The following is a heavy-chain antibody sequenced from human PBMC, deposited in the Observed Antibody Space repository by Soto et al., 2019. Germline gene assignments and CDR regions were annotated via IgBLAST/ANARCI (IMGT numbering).Heavy chain of an antibody. CDR2: INSDGSTT. CDR3: ARGAVPYYYYYMDV. V-gene: IGHV3-74*01. J-gene: IGHJ6*03. CDR1: GFFLRDFG. Sequence: GGSLRLSCVASGFFLRDFGMHWVRQAPEKGLVWVSRINSDGSTTIYADSVKGRFTISRDNAENTVYLQMNSLRAEDTAVYFCARGAVPYYYYYMDVWGKGTTVTVSS. D-gene: IGHD6-19*01.